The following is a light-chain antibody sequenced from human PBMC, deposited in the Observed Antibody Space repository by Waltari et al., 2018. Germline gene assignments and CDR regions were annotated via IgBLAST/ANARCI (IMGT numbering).Light chain of an antibody. CDR3: SSYTSSNTLI. J-gene: IGLJ2*01. V-gene: IGLV2-14*03. Sequence: DTKPPGKAPKLSMYDVSKRPSGVSNRFSGSKSANTACLTISGLQAEDEADYYCSSYTSSNTLIFGGGTTLTVL. CDR2: DVS.